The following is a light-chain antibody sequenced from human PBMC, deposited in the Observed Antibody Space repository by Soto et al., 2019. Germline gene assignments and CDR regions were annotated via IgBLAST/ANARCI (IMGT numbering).Light chain of an antibody. CDR3: HQYGDSPPFT. V-gene: IGKV3-20*01. J-gene: IGKJ5*01. Sequence: EVVLTQSPATLSSSPGERVTLSCRASKTIINNYLARYQQKPGQAPRLLIYDASTRAAGIPDRFSGSESGTYFTLTISRLEPEDFAVYYCHQYGDSPPFTFGQGTRLDIK. CDR1: KTIINNY. CDR2: DAS.